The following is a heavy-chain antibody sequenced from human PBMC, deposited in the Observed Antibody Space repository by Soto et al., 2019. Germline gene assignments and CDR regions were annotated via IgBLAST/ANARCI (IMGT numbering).Heavy chain of an antibody. CDR1: GFTFSSYD. D-gene: IGHD3-16*01. J-gene: IGHJ4*02. CDR2: IGTAGDT. CDR3: ARVGVWGHLRYWPDY. V-gene: IGHV3-13*01. Sequence: EVQLVESGGGLVQPGGSLRLSCAASGFTFSSYDMHWVRQATGKGLEWVSAIGTAGDTYYPGSVKGRFTISRENAKNSLYLQMNSLRAGDTAVYYCARVGVWGHLRYWPDYWGQGTLVTVSS.